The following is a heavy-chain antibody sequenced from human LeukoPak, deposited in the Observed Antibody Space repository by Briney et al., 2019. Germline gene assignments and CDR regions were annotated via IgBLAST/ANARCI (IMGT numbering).Heavy chain of an antibody. CDR3: ALGDYGGNDYFDY. V-gene: IGHV4-59*01. CDR1: GGSISSYY. Sequence: SETLSLTCTVSGGSISSYYWSWIRQPPGKGLEWIGYIYHSGSTNYNPSLKSRVTISVDTSKNQFSLKLSSVTAADTAVYYCALGDYGGNDYFDYWGQGTLVTVSS. J-gene: IGHJ4*02. CDR2: IYHSGST. D-gene: IGHD3-16*01.